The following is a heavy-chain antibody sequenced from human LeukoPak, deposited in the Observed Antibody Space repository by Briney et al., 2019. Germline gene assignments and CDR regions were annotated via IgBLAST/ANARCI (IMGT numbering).Heavy chain of an antibody. D-gene: IGHD3-10*01. CDR2: VNSDGSST. Sequence: PGGSLRLSCAASGFTLSSYWMHWVRQAPGKGLVWVSRVNSDGSSTSYADSVKGRFTISRDNAKNTLYLQMNSLRVEDTAVYYCAREGAGVLFFDYWGQGTLVTVSS. J-gene: IGHJ4*02. CDR3: AREGAGVLFFDY. V-gene: IGHV3-74*01. CDR1: GFTLSSYW.